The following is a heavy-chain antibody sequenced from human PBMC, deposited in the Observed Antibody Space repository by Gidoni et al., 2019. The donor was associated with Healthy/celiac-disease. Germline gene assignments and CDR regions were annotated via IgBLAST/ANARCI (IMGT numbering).Heavy chain of an antibody. CDR3: AKETPGNYYDSSGYDY. J-gene: IGHJ4*02. V-gene: IGHV3-23*01. CDR2: ISGSGGST. D-gene: IGHD3-22*01. Sequence: EVQLLESGGGLVQPGGSLRLSRAAPRFSSRCYAMSWVRQAPGKGLEWVSAISGSGGSTYYADSVKGRFTISRDNSKNTLYLQMNSLRAEDTAVYYCAKETPGNYYDSSGYDYWGQGTLVTVSS. CDR1: RFSSRCYA.